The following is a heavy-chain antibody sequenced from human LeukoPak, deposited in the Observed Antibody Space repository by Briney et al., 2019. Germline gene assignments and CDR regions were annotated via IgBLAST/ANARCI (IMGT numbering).Heavy chain of an antibody. D-gene: IGHD4-17*01. V-gene: IGHV4-31*03. Sequence: SETLSLTCTVSGGSISSGVYYWSWIRQHPGKGLEWIGYIYYSGSTYYNPSLKSRVTISVDTSKNQFSLKLSSVTAADTAVYYCARTVYGDYDYWGQGTLVTVSS. CDR3: ARTVYGDYDY. J-gene: IGHJ4*02. CDR1: GGSISSGVYY. CDR2: IYYSGST.